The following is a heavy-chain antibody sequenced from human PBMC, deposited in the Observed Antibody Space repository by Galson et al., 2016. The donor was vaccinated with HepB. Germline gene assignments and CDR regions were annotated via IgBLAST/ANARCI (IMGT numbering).Heavy chain of an antibody. CDR2: TYYRSKWYN. CDR3: ARVEQPETQHYYYYGMDV. D-gene: IGHD6-13*01. V-gene: IGHV6-1*01. Sequence: ISGDSVSSNSAAWNWIRQSPSRGLEWLGRTYYRSKWYNDYAVSVKSRITINPDTSKNQFSLQLNPVTPEDTAVYYCARVEQPETQHYYYYGMDVWGQGTTVTVSS. CDR1: GDSVSSNSAA. J-gene: IGHJ6*02.